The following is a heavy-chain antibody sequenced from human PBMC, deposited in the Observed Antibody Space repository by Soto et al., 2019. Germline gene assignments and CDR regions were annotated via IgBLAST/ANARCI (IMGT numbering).Heavy chain of an antibody. V-gene: IGHV2-5*02. CDR1: GFSLSTNGVA. CDR3: THTSGHSSTGADN. Sequence: QITLRESGPALVKPTQPLTLTCTFSGFSLSTNGVAVGWIRQPPGKALEWLALIFWDDDARYSPSLKSRLTITKDTAKTQVVLIMPNMDPVDTGTYYCTHTSGHSSTGADNWGQGTQVTVSS. D-gene: IGHD6-19*01. CDR2: IFWDDDA. J-gene: IGHJ4*02.